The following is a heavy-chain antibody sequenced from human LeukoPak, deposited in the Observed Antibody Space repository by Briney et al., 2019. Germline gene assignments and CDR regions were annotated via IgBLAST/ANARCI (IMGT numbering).Heavy chain of an antibody. CDR3: AKDQGYSYGLGWFDP. Sequence: GGSLRLSCAASGFTFSSYGMHWVRQAPGKGLEWVAFIRYDGSNKYYADSVKGRFTISRDNSKNTLYLQMNSLRAEDTAVYYCAKDQGYSYGLGWFDPWGQGTLVTVSS. V-gene: IGHV3-30*02. J-gene: IGHJ5*02. CDR1: GFTFSSYG. D-gene: IGHD5-18*01. CDR2: IRYDGSNK.